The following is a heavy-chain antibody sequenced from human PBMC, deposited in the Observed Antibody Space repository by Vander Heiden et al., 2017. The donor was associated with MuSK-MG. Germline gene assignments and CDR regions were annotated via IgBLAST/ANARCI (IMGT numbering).Heavy chain of an antibody. D-gene: IGHD3-16*01. CDR2: IRFEESKR. CDR1: GFPFSSYG. V-gene: IGHV3-30*02. CDR3: AKECWAHGTSFFPNDY. J-gene: IGHJ4*02. Sequence: QVLLVESGGGVVQPGGSLRPSCAGSGFPFSSYGMHCGRQAPGNGLEWGAFIRFEESKRYYADSVKGRFTISRDNAKNTLSRQMTSLRLEDTAVYYCAKECWAHGTSFFPNDYWGQGTLVSVSS.